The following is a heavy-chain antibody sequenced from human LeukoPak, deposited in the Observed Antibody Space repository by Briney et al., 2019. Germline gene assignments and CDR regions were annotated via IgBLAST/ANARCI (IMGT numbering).Heavy chain of an antibody. CDR2: IIPILGIA. CDR3: ARGREDYYYGMDV. J-gene: IGHJ6*02. V-gene: IGHV1-69*04. CDR1: GGTFSSYA. Sequence: VASVKVSCKASGGTFSSYAISWVRQAPGQGLEWMGRIIPILGIANYAQKFQGRVTITADKSTSTAYMELSSLRSGDTAVYYCARGREDYYYGMDVWGQGTTVTVSS.